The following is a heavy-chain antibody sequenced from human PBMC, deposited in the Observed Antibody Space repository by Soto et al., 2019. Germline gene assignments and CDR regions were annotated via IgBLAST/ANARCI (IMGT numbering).Heavy chain of an antibody. V-gene: IGHV1-46*01. CDR3: ASSLQQLVLVY. Sequence: QVQLVQSGAEVRKAGGSVKVSCKASGNTFTTYYMHWVRQAPGQGLEWLGIINPSGGSTSYAQKFQGRVIMTSDTSTSTVYMELSSLRPDDTAVYYCASSLQQLVLVYWGQGTLVTVSS. CDR1: GNTFTTYY. CDR2: INPSGGST. D-gene: IGHD6-13*01. J-gene: IGHJ4*02.